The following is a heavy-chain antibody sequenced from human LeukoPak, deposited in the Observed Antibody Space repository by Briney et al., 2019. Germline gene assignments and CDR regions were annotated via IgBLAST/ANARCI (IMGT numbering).Heavy chain of an antibody. CDR1: GFTFSNAW. J-gene: IGHJ4*02. CDR3: ARDKIAVAVD. Sequence: GGSLRLSCAASGFTFSNAWMSWVRQAPGKGLEWVAVISYDGSNKYYADSVKGRFTISRDNSKNTLYLQMNSLRAEDTAVYYCARDKIAVAVDWGQGTLVTVSS. V-gene: IGHV3-30-3*01. CDR2: ISYDGSNK. D-gene: IGHD6-19*01.